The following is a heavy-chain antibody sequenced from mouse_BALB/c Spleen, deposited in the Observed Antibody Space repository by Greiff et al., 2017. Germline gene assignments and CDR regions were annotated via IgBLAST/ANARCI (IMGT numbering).Heavy chain of an antibody. Sequence: QVQLQQSGAELAKPGASVKMSCKASGYTFTSYWMHWVKQRPGQGLEWIGYINPSTGYTEYNQKFKDKATLTADKSSSTAYMQLSSLTSEDSAVFSCARSSYGIHVAWFAYWGQGTLVTVSA. J-gene: IGHJ3*01. CDR2: INPSTGYT. D-gene: IGHD2-10*02. V-gene: IGHV1-7*01. CDR3: ARSSYGIHVAWFAY. CDR1: GYTFTSYW.